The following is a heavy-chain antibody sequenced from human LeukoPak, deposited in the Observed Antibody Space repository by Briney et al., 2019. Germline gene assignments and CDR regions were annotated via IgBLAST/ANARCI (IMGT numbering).Heavy chain of an antibody. CDR3: ARGIAVAYFDY. CDR2: ISSSSSYI. D-gene: IGHD6-19*01. CDR1: GVTFSSYS. Sequence: GGSLRLSCAASGVTFSSYSMNWVRQAPGKGLDWVSSISSSSSYIYYADSVKGRFTISRDNAKNSLYLQMSSLRAEDTAVYYCARGIAVAYFDYWGQGTLVTVSS. J-gene: IGHJ4*02. V-gene: IGHV3-21*01.